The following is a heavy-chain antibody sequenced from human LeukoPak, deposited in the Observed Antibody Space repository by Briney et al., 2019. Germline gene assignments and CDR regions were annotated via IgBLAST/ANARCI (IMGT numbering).Heavy chain of an antibody. D-gene: IGHD1-26*01. Sequence: KISCKASGGTFSSYAISWVRQAPGQGLEWMGGIIPIFGTANYAQKFQGRVTITADKSTSTAYMELSSLRSEDTAVYYCARAEVGATTYDYWGQGTLVTVSS. CDR2: IIPIFGTA. CDR3: ARAEVGATTYDY. J-gene: IGHJ4*02. CDR1: GGTFSSYA. V-gene: IGHV1-69*06.